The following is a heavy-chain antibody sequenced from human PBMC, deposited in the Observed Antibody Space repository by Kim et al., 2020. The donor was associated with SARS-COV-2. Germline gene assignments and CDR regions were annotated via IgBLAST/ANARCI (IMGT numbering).Heavy chain of an antibody. J-gene: IGHJ4*02. D-gene: IGHD3-22*01. CDR3: AREDYYDISGPEGIDY. V-gene: IGHV6-1*01. Sequence: SVQSRITINPDTSTNQFSLQLNSVTTEDTAVYYCAREDYYDISGPEGIDYWGQGTLVTVSS.